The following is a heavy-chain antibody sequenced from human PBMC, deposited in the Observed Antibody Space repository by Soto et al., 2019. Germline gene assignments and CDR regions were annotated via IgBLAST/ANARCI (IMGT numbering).Heavy chain of an antibody. Sequence: GESLKISCKGSGYSFTSYWISWVRQMPGKGLEWMGRIDPSDSYTNYSPSFQGHVTISADKSISTAYLQWSSLKASDTAMYYCASGIAARHASGDYYYYYGMDVWGQGTTVTVSS. J-gene: IGHJ6*02. D-gene: IGHD6-6*01. V-gene: IGHV5-10-1*01. CDR1: GYSFTSYW. CDR3: ASGIAARHASGDYYYYYGMDV. CDR2: IDPSDSYT.